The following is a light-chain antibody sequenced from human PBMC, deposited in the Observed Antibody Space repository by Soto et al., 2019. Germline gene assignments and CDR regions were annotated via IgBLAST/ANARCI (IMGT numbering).Light chain of an antibody. CDR1: QSVSSSY. V-gene: IGKV3-20*01. J-gene: IGKJ1*01. CDR3: QQYGSSPCT. CDR2: GAS. Sequence: EIVLTQSPGTLSLSPGERATLSCRASQSVSSSYLAWYQKKPGQAPRLLIYGASSRATGIPDRFSGSGSGTDFTLTISRLEPEDFAVYYCQQYGSSPCTFGPGPNV.